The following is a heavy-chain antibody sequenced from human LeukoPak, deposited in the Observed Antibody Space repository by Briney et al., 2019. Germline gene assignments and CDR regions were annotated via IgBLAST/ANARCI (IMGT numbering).Heavy chain of an antibody. Sequence: ASVKVSCKASGYTITGYYIHCVRQAPGQGLAWMGWINPNSGDTNYAQKFQGRVTMTRDTSINTAFMELNRLRYDDTAVYYCARDRHWNQGNFDYWGQGTLVTVSS. D-gene: IGHD1-1*01. V-gene: IGHV1-2*02. J-gene: IGHJ4*02. CDR3: ARDRHWNQGNFDY. CDR1: GYTITGYY. CDR2: INPNSGDT.